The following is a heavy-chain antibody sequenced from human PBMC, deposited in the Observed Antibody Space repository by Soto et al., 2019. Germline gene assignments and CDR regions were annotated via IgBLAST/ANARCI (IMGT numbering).Heavy chain of an antibody. Sequence: QVQLEQSGAEVKKPGSSVKVSCKAYGGTFSRFPFSWVRQAPGQGLEWMGGLLPVVGTADYAQKFQGRVTITADESTSTVYMELGSLRSDDTAVYFCARVGPPSPSVIWFFDLWGRGTLVTVSS. CDR2: LLPVVGTA. J-gene: IGHJ2*01. CDR3: ARVGPPSPSVIWFFDL. CDR1: GGTFSRFP. V-gene: IGHV1-69*01. D-gene: IGHD2-21*01.